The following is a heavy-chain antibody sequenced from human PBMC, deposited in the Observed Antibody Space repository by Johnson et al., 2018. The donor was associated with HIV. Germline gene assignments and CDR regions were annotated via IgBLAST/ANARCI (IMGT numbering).Heavy chain of an antibody. V-gene: IGHV3-30*03. CDR3: TTFGYSSGWYANAFDI. J-gene: IGHJ3*02. Sequence: QVQLVESGGGVVQPGRSLRLSCVASQFTFSNFGMHWVRQAPGKGLEWVAVISYDGSNKYYADSVKGRFTISRDNSKNTLYLQMNSLKTEDTAVYYCTTFGYSSGWYANAFDIWGQGTMVTVSS. CDR2: ISYDGSNK. CDR1: QFTFSNFG. D-gene: IGHD6-19*01.